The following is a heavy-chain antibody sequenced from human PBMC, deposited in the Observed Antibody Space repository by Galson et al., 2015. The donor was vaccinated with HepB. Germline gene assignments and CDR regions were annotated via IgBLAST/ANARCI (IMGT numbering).Heavy chain of an antibody. CDR2: IIPIFATG. J-gene: IGHJ4*02. CDR1: GGTFSSSV. D-gene: IGHD5-12*01. CDR3: ARGGGLATIEGYIRH. Sequence: SVKVSCKASGGTFSSSVISWVRQAPGQGLEWMGGIIPIFATGKYAQKFQGRVTITADESTSTAYMELSSLRSEDTAVYYCARGGGLATIEGYIRHWGQGTLVTVSS. V-gene: IGHV1-69*13.